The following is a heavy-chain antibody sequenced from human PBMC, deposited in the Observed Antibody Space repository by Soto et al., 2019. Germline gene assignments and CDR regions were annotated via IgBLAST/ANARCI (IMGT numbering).Heavy chain of an antibody. Sequence: GGSLRLSCAVSGFTFSSYEMNWVRQAPGKGLEWVSYISSSGTSIYYADSVKGRFTISRDNAKNSLYLQMNSLRAEDTAVYYCARGEYYYDSSGFYPTKYYYGMDVWGQRTTVTVSS. J-gene: IGHJ6*02. V-gene: IGHV3-48*03. CDR3: ARGEYYYDSSGFYPTKYYYGMDV. CDR1: GFTFSSYE. D-gene: IGHD3-22*01. CDR2: ISSSGTSI.